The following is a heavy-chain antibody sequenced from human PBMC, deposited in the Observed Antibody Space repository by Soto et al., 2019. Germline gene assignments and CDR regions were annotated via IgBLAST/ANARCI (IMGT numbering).Heavy chain of an antibody. J-gene: IGHJ4*02. CDR1: GGSIISCGYY. CDR2: IYYSGST. Sequence: SETLSLTCTVSGGSIISCGYYWSWIRQHPGKGLEWIGYIYYSGSTYYNPSLKSRVTISVDTSKNQFSLKLSSVTAADTAVYYCARDAGGGGSSWYNFDDWGQGTLVTVSS. D-gene: IGHD6-13*01. V-gene: IGHV4-31*03. CDR3: ARDAGGGGSSWYNFDD.